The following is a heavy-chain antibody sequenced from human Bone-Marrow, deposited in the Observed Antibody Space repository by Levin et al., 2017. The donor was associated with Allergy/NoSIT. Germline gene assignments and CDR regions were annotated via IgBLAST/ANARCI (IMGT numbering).Heavy chain of an antibody. J-gene: IGHJ4*02. CDR2: ISGSGGST. D-gene: IGHD3-22*01. CDR1: GFTFSSYA. V-gene: IGHV3-23*01. CDR3: AKGRVIVVVITHFDY. Sequence: GGSLRLSCAASGFTFSSYAMSWVRQAPGKGLEWVSAISGSGGSTYYADSVKGRFTISRDNTKNTLYLQMNSLRAEDTAVYYCAKGRVIVVVITHFDYWGQGTLVTVSS.